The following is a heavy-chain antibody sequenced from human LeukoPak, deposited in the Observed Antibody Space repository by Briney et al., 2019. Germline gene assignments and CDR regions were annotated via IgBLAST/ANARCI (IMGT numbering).Heavy chain of an antibody. J-gene: IGHJ4*02. D-gene: IGHD2-15*01. Sequence: GGSLRLSCAASGFTFSSYGMHWVRQAPGKGLEWVAFIRYDGSNKYYADSVKGRFTISRDNSKNTLYLQMNSLRAEDTAVYYCAKDYLRVVAATYYFDYWGQGTLVTVSS. CDR3: AKDYLRVVAATYYFDY. CDR1: GFTFSSYG. CDR2: IRYDGSNK. V-gene: IGHV3-30*02.